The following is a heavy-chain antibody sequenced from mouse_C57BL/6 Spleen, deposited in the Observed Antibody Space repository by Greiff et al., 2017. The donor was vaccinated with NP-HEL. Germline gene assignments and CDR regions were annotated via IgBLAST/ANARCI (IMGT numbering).Heavy chain of an antibody. D-gene: IGHD2-3*01. J-gene: IGHJ3*01. CDR2: IYPGDGDT. Sequence: QVQLQQSGPELVKPGASVKISCKASGYAFSSSWMNWVKQRPGKGLEWIGRIYPGDGDTNYNGKFKGKATLTADKSSSTAYTQLSSLTSEDSAVYFCARGAIYDGYSFAYWGQGTLVTVSA. V-gene: IGHV1-82*01. CDR1: GYAFSSSW. CDR3: ARGAIYDGYSFAY.